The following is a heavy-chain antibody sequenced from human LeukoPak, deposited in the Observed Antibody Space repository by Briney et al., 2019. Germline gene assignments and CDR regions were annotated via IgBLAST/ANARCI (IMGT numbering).Heavy chain of an antibody. CDR1: GGSISSSSYY. CDR3: ARVARIAVAPNSDY. V-gene: IGHV4-39*07. D-gene: IGHD6-19*01. Sequence: SETLSLTCTVSGGSISSSSYYWGWIRQPPGKGPEWIGSIYYSGSTYYNPSLKSRVTISVDTSKNQFSLKLSSVTAADTAVYYCARVARIAVAPNSDYWGQGTLVTVSS. J-gene: IGHJ4*02. CDR2: IYYSGST.